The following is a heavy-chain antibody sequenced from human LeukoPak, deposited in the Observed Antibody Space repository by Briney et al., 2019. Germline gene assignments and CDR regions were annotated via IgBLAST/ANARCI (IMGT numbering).Heavy chain of an antibody. CDR3: ARGKTGYSP. D-gene: IGHD3-9*01. V-gene: IGHV1-2*02. CDR2: INPHTGAA. CDR1: GYTFTENY. Sequence: ASVKVSCKVSGYTFTENYIHWVRQTPGRGLEWLGLINPHTGAANYTQSFQGRVTLTRDTSSSTAYMHLSSLRFDDTAVYYCARGKTGYSPGGQGTQVTVSS. J-gene: IGHJ4*02.